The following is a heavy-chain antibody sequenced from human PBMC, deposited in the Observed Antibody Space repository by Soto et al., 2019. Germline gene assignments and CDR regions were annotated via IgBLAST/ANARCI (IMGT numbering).Heavy chain of an antibody. CDR1: GYTFTSYA. J-gene: IGHJ4*02. CDR3: ARDRRGDSSGYYHY. CDR2: IIPIIGKA. Sequence: SVKVSCKASGYTFTSYALHWVRQAPGQRLEWMGGIIPIIGKANYAQKFQGRVTITGDESTSTAYMELSSLRSEDTAVYYCARDRRGDSSGYYHYWGQGTLVTVSS. D-gene: IGHD3-22*01. V-gene: IGHV1-69*13.